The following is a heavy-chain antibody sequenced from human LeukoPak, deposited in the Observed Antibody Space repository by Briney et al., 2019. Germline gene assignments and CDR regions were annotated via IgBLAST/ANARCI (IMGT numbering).Heavy chain of an antibody. J-gene: IGHJ4*02. Sequence: PGGSLRLSCAASGFTFSSYGMHWVRQAPRKGLEWVAFIRYDGSNKYYADSVKGRFTISRDNSKNTLYLQMNSLRAEDTAVYYCAKDKSPTHGYSSGWYDYWGQGTLVTVSS. CDR2: IRYDGSNK. CDR1: GFTFSSYG. CDR3: AKDKSPTHGYSSGWYDY. D-gene: IGHD6-19*01. V-gene: IGHV3-30*02.